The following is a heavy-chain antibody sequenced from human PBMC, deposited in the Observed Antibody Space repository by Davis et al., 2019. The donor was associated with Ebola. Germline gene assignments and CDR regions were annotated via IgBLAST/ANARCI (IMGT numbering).Heavy chain of an antibody. D-gene: IGHD3-10*01. CDR3: ARGFRRVDY. CDR1: GFTFSSHW. V-gene: IGHV3-74*03. J-gene: IGHJ4*02. Sequence: HTGGSLRLSCAASGFTFSSHWMHWVRQVPGKGLVWVSRINGDGSRTTYADFVKGRFTISRDNAKNTLYLQMNSLRAEDTAVYYCARGFRRVDYWGQGTLVTVSS. CDR2: INGDGSRT.